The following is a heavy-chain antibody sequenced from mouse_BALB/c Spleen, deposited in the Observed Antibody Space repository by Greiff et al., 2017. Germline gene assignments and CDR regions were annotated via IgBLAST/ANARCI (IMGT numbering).Heavy chain of an antibody. CDR3: ARWVLWTFDY. V-gene: IGHV1-82*01. J-gene: IGHJ2*01. CDR1: GYAFSSSW. Sequence: QVQLKESGPELVKPGASVKISCKASGYAFSSSWMNWVKQRPGQGLEWIGRIYPGDGDTNYNGKFKGKATLTADKSSSTAYMQLSSLTSVDSAVYYCARWVLWTFDYWGQGTTLTVSS. CDR2: IYPGDGDT. D-gene: IGHD2-14*01.